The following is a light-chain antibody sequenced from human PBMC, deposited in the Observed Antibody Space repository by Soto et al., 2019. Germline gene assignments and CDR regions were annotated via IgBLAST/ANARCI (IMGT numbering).Light chain of an antibody. CDR3: QQYDDLPLT. V-gene: IGKV1-39*01. J-gene: IGKJ4*01. CDR1: QSIITY. CDR2: GAS. Sequence: DIQMTQSPSSLSASVGDRVTITCRASQSIITYLNWYQQKPGKAPNLLIYGASSLQSGVPSRFSGSGSGTDFTLTISSLQPEDIATYFCQQYDDLPLTFGGGTKVDIK.